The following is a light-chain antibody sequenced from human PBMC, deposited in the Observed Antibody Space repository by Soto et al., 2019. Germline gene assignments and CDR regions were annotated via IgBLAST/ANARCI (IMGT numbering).Light chain of an antibody. J-gene: IGKJ4*01. Sequence: EIVLTHSPGTLSLSPGERATLSCRASQSVRSNYLAWYQQKPGQAPRFLIYDASSRATGIPDRFSGSGSGTDFTLTISRLEPEDFAVYYCQQYGSSPLTFGGGTKVEIK. CDR1: QSVRSNY. CDR2: DAS. V-gene: IGKV3-20*01. CDR3: QQYGSSPLT.